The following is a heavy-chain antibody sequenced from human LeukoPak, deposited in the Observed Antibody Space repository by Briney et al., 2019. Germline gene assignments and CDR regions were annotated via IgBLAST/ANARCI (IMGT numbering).Heavy chain of an antibody. CDR2: INWNGGST. D-gene: IGHD5-12*01. CDR3: ARDGLDIVATIWNWFDP. V-gene: IGHV3-20*04. J-gene: IGHJ5*02. Sequence: GGSLRLSCAASGFTFDDYGMSWVRQAPGKGLEWVSGINWNGGSTGYADSVKGRFTISRDNAKNSLYLQMNSLRAEDTALYYCARDGLDIVATIWNWFDPWGQGTLVTVSS. CDR1: GFTFDDYG.